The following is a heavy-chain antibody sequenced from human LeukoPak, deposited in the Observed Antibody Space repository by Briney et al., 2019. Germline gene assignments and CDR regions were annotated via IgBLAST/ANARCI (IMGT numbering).Heavy chain of an antibody. V-gene: IGHV1-24*01. CDR1: GYTLTELS. CDR3: ATVTSSYGSGSYYPY. J-gene: IGHJ4*02. D-gene: IGHD3-10*01. Sequence: GASVKVSCKVSGYTLTELSMHWVRQAPGKGLEWMGGFDPEDGETIHAQKFQGRVTMTEDTSTDTAYMELSSLRSEDTAVYYCATVTSSYGSGSYYPYWGQGTLVTVSS. CDR2: FDPEDGET.